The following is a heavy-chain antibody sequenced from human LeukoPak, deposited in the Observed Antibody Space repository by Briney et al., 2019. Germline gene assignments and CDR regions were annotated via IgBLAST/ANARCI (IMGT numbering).Heavy chain of an antibody. D-gene: IGHD3-22*01. V-gene: IGHV3-9*01. CDR2: ISWNSGSI. J-gene: IGHJ4*02. CDR3: AKLGGGYYDSSGYYRGEYHFDY. CDR1: GFTFDDYA. Sequence: SLRLSCAASGFTFDDYAMHWVRQAPGKGLGWVSYISWNSGSIGYADSVKGRFTISRDNAKNSLYLQMNSLRAEDTALYYCAKLGGGYYDSSGYYRGEYHFDYWGQGTLVTVSS.